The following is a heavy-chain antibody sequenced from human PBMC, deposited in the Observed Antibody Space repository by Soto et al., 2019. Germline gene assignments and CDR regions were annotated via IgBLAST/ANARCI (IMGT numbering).Heavy chain of an antibody. V-gene: IGHV4-59*01. CDR3: ARDLKEYCSDGKCNWFDP. Sequence: SETLSLTCTVSGASITTYYWSWILQPPGKGLEWIGYISYSGSTDYNPSLKSRVTISFDASKNQISLKVRTATAADAAVYYCARDLKEYCSDGKCNWFDPWGQGTLVT. CDR2: ISYSGST. D-gene: IGHD2-15*01. J-gene: IGHJ5*02. CDR1: GASITTYY.